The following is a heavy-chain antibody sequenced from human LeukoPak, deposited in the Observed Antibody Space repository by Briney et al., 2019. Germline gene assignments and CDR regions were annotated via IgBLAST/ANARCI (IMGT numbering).Heavy chain of an antibody. CDR1: GDSIRSSSYY. D-gene: IGHD3-16*01. CDR3: ARRGNWFDP. V-gene: IGHV4-39*01. Sequence: PSEPLSLTCTVSGDSIRSSSYYWGWIRQPPGKGLEWIGSLYYSGITYYNPSLKSRVTISVDTSKNQFSLKLNSVTAADTAVYYCARRGNWFDPWGQGTLVTVSS. CDR2: LYYSGIT. J-gene: IGHJ5*02.